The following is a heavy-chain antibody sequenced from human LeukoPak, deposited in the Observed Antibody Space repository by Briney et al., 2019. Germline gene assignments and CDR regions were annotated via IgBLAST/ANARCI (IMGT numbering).Heavy chain of an antibody. CDR1: GGSISSSSYY. Sequence: SETLSLTCTVSGGSISSSSYYWGWIRQPPGKGLEWIGTFYYSGSTYYNPSLKGRVTISVDTSKNQFSLKLSSVTAADTAVYYCARNHQAHWGSYWYFDLWGRGTLVSVSS. D-gene: IGHD7-27*01. J-gene: IGHJ2*01. CDR2: FYYSGST. CDR3: ARNHQAHWGSYWYFDL. V-gene: IGHV4-39*01.